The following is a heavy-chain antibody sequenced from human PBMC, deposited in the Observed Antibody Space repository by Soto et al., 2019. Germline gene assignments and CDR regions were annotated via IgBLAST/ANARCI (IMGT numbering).Heavy chain of an antibody. Sequence: SETLSLTCAVYGGSFSGYYWSWIRQPPGKGLEWIGEINHSGSTNYNPSLKSRVTISVDTSKNQFSLKLSSVTAADTAVYYCARGRGYNWNLRLVSNWFDPWGQGTLVTVSS. D-gene: IGHD1-20*01. CDR2: INHSGST. V-gene: IGHV4-34*01. CDR3: ARGRGYNWNLRLVSNWFDP. J-gene: IGHJ5*02. CDR1: GGSFSGYY.